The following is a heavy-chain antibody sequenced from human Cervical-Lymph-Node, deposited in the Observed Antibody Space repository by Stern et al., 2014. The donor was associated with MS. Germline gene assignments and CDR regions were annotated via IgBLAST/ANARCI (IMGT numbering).Heavy chain of an antibody. Sequence: EMQLVESGGGLVQPGGSLRLSCAASGFTFSSYWMSWVRQAPGKGLEWVANIKQDGSEKYYVDSVKGRFPISRDNAKNSLYLQMNSLRAEDTAVYYCASSVGLEFRNYAYYYYGMDVWGQGTTVTVSS. D-gene: IGHD1-14*01. CDR2: IKQDGSEK. CDR1: GFTFSSYW. J-gene: IGHJ6*02. CDR3: ASSVGLEFRNYAYYYYGMDV. V-gene: IGHV3-7*01.